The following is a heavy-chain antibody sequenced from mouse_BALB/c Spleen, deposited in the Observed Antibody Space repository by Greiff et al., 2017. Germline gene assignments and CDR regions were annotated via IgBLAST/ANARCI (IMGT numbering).Heavy chain of an antibody. D-gene: IGHD3-1*01. J-gene: IGHJ2*01. CDR2: ISNGGGST. V-gene: IGHV5-12-2*01. Sequence: EVKVVESGGGLVQPGGSLKLSCAASGFTFSSYTMSWVRQTPEKRLEWVAYISNGGGSTYYPDTVKGRFTISRDNAKNTLYLQMSSLKSEDTAMYYCARAARATFDYWGQGTTLTVSS. CDR3: ARAARATFDY. CDR1: GFTFSSYT.